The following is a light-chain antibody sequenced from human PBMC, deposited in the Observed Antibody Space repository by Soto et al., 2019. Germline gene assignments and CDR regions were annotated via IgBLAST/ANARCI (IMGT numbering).Light chain of an antibody. J-gene: IGKJ1*01. CDR1: QTISSW. CDR3: QHYNSYSEA. CDR2: KAS. V-gene: IGKV1-5*03. Sequence: DIQMTQSPSTLSGSVGDRVTITCRASQTISSWLAWYQQKPGKAPKLLSYKASTLKSGVPSRFSGSGSGTEFTLTIISLESDDFETYYCQHYNSYSEAFGQGTKGERK.